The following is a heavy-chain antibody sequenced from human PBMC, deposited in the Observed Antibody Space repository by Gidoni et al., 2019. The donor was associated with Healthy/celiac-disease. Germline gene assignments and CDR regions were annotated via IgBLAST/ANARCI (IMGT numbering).Heavy chain of an antibody. J-gene: IGHJ5*02. D-gene: IGHD3-10*01. V-gene: IGHV4-4*02. CDR2: IYHSGST. CDR3: ARVRNRSWFDP. Sequence: QVQLQASCPGLVKPSGPLSLPCPVSGCSISSRNWWSWVRPPPGQGLEWIGEIYHSGSTNHNPSLKSRVTISVDKSKNQFSLKLSSVTAADTAVYYCARVRNRSWFDPWGQGTLVTVSS. CDR1: GCSISSRNW.